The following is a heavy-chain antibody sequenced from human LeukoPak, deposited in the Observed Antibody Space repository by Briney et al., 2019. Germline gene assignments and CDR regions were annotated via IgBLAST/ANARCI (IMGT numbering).Heavy chain of an antibody. CDR3: ASLPGGSYYYNDY. CDR1: GFTFSSYG. D-gene: IGHD1-26*01. V-gene: IGHV3-23*01. J-gene: IGHJ4*02. CDR2: IRSSGDST. Sequence: PGGSLRLSCAASGFTFSSYGMSWVRQAPGKGLEWVSGIRSSGDSTYYADSVKGRFTISRDNSKNTLYLQMNSLRAEDTAVYYCASLPGGSYYYNDYWSQGTLVTVSS.